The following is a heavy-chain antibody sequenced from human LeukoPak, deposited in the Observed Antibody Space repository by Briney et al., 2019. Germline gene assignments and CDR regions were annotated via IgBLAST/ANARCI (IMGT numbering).Heavy chain of an antibody. J-gene: IGHJ5*02. CDR3: ARELQQQLVFGWFDP. D-gene: IGHD6-13*01. CDR2: INPNSGGT. V-gene: IGHV1-2*02. Sequence: ASVKVSCKASGYTFTGYYMHWVRQAPGQGLEWMGWINPNSGGTNYAQKFQGRVTMTRDTSISTAYMELSRLRSDDTAVYYCARELQQQLVFGWFDPWGQGTLVTVSP. CDR1: GYTFTGYY.